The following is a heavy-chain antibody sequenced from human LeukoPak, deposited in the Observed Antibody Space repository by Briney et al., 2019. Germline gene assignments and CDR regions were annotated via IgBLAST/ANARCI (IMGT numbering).Heavy chain of an antibody. CDR1: GFTVSSNY. D-gene: IGHD3-22*01. CDR2: TYSGGST. J-gene: IGHJ4*02. CDR3: ARMPHYYDSSGYGGDWLY. Sequence: GGSLRLSCAASGFTVSSNYMSWVRQAPGKGLEWVSVTYSGGSTYYADSVKGRFTISRDNSKNTLYLQMNSLRAEDTAVYYCARMPHYYDSSGYGGDWLYWGQGTLVTVSS. V-gene: IGHV3-53*01.